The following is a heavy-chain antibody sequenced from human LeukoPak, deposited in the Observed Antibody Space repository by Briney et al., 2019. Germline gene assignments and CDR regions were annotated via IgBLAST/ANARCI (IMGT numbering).Heavy chain of an antibody. CDR2: IYTSGST. Sequence: PSETLSLTCTVSGGSISSGSYYWSWIRQPAGKGLEWIGRIYTSGSTNYNPSLKSRVTMSGDMSNNQFSLKLSSVTAADTAVYYCARARTSYYFDYWGQGTLVTVSS. CDR1: GGSISSGSYY. V-gene: IGHV4-61*02. CDR3: ARARTSYYFDY. J-gene: IGHJ4*02. D-gene: IGHD1-14*01.